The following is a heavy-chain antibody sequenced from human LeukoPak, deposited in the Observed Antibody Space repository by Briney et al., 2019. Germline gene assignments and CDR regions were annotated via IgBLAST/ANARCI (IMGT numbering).Heavy chain of an antibody. CDR1: GGSISSSSYY. CDR3: ATSPPVVPAAITAFDI. D-gene: IGHD2-2*01. Sequence: SETLSLTCTVSGGSISSSSYYWGWIRQPPGKGLEWIGSIYYSGSTYYNPSLKSRVTMSIDTSKNQFSLQLSSVTAADTAVYYCATSPPVVPAAITAFDIWGQGTMVTVSS. V-gene: IGHV4-39*07. CDR2: IYYSGST. J-gene: IGHJ3*02.